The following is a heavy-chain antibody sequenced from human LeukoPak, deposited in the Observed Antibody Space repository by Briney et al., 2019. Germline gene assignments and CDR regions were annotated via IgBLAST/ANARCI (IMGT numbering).Heavy chain of an antibody. Sequence: SETLSLTCNVSGGSISSGSNYWGWIRQPPGKTLEWIGSIYSSGSTYYNPSLKSRVITLIDTSKNHFSLTLSSVTAADTAVYYCARSDGYGLVGIWGQGTMVTVSS. CDR2: IYSSGST. D-gene: IGHD3-10*01. CDR3: ARSDGYGLVGI. CDR1: GGSISSGSNY. J-gene: IGHJ3*02. V-gene: IGHV4-39*07.